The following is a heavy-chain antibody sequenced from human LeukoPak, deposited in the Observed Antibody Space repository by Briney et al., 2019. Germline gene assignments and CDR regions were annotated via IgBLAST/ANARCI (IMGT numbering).Heavy chain of an antibody. Sequence: PSQTLSLTCAVSGGSISSGGYSWSWIRQPPGKGLEWIGYIYHSGSTYYNPSLKSRVTISVDRSKNQFSLKLSSVTAADTAVYYCARGYCSGGSCYLPSAFDIWGQGTMVTVSS. CDR3: ARGYCSGGSCYLPSAFDI. V-gene: IGHV4-30-2*01. J-gene: IGHJ3*02. CDR2: IYHSGST. D-gene: IGHD2-15*01. CDR1: GGSISSGGYS.